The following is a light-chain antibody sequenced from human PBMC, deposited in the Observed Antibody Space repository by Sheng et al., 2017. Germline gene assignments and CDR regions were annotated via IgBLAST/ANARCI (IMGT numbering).Light chain of an antibody. CDR1: QSVLYSSNNKNY. CDR2: WAS. CDR3: QQYYSTPPRT. Sequence: DIVMTQSPDSLAVSLGERATINCKSSQSVLYSSNNKNYLAWYQQKPGQPPKLLIYWASTRESGVPDRFSGSGSGTDFTLTISSLQAEDVAVYYCQQYYSTPPRTFGQGTKVE. J-gene: IGKJ1*01. V-gene: IGKV4-1*01.